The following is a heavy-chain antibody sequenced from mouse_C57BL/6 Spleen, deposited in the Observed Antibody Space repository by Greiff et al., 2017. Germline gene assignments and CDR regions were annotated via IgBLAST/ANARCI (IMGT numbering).Heavy chain of an antibody. CDR3: TTAITTVVPGGAY. CDR2: IYPGNSDT. J-gene: IGHJ3*01. Sequence: VQLKQSGTVLARPGASVKMSCKTSGYTFTSYWMHWVKQRPGQGLEWIGAIYPGNSDTSYNQKFKGKAKLTAVTSASTAYMELSSLTNEDSAVYYCTTAITTVVPGGAYWGQGTLVTVSA. CDR1: GYTFTSYW. V-gene: IGHV1-5*01. D-gene: IGHD1-1*01.